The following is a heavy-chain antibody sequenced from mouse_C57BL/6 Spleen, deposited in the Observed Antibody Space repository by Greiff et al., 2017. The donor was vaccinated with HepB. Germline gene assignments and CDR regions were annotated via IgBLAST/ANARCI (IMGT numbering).Heavy chain of an antibody. CDR3: AREGYYGSSVFDY. CDR2: IYPGSGNT. J-gene: IGHJ2*01. D-gene: IGHD1-1*01. CDR1: GYTFTDYY. Sequence: QVQLKESGAELVRPGASVKLSCKASGYTFTDYYINWVKQRPGQGLEWIARIYPGSGNTYYNEKFKGKATLTAEKSSSTAYMQLSSLTSEDSAVYFCAREGYYGSSVFDYWGQGTTLTVSS. V-gene: IGHV1-76*01.